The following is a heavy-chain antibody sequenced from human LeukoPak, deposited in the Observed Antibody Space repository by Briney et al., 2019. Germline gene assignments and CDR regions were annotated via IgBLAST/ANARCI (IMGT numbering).Heavy chain of an antibody. Sequence: SETLSLTCTVSGGSISSGGYYWSWIRQHPGKGLEWIGYIYYSGSTYYNPSLKSRVTISVDTSKNQFSLKLSPVTAADTAVYYCARVGGTNHYYYGMDVWGQGTTVTVSS. J-gene: IGHJ6*02. V-gene: IGHV4-31*03. D-gene: IGHD1-26*01. CDR1: GGSISSGGYY. CDR3: ARVGGTNHYYYGMDV. CDR2: IYYSGST.